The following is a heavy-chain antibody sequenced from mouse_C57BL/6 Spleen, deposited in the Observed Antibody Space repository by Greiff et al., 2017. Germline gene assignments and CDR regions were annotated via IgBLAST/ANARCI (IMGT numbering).Heavy chain of an antibody. D-gene: IGHD4-1*01. V-gene: IGHV14-3*01. CDR3: ALLWERTAMDY. J-gene: IGHJ4*01. CDR2: IDPANGNT. CDR1: GFNIKNTY. Sequence: EVQLVESVAELVRPGASVKLSCTASGFNIKNTYMPWVKQRPEQGLEWIGRIDPANGNTKYAPKFQGKATITADTSSNTAYLQLSSLTSEDTAIYYWALLWERTAMDYWGQGTSVTVSS.